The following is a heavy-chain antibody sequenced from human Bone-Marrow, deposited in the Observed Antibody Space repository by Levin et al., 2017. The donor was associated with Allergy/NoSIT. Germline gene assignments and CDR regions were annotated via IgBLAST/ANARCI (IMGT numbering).Heavy chain of an antibody. V-gene: IGHV1-58*01. CDR1: GFTFTSSA. D-gene: IGHD5-12*01. CDR3: AADLYSGYDSPDF. Sequence: KISCKASGFTFTSSAVQWVRQARGQRLEWIGWIVVGTGKADYAQKFQERVTITRDMSTSTVNMELSSLTSEDTAVYYCAADLYSGYDSPDFWGQGTLVTVSS. CDR2: IVVGTGKA. J-gene: IGHJ4*02.